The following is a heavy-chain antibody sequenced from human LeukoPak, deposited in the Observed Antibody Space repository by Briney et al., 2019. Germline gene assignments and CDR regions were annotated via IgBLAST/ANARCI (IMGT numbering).Heavy chain of an antibody. J-gene: IGHJ3*02. CDR1: GYTFTGYY. Sequence: GASVKVSCKASGYTFTGYYMHWVRQAPGQGLEWMGWINPNSGGTNYAQKFQGRVTMTRDTSISTVYMDLSSLRSDDTAVYYCARVGDLEGNFAFDIWGQGTMVTVSS. CDR3: ARVGDLEGNFAFDI. D-gene: IGHD3-16*01. CDR2: INPNSGGT. V-gene: IGHV1-2*02.